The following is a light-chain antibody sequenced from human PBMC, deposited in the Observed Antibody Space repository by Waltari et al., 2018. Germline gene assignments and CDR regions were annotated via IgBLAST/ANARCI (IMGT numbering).Light chain of an antibody. CDR2: EAS. J-gene: IGKJ4*01. Sequence: VMTQSPPSLSVSPGPPAYISSKSSQSLLHSDGKYYLCWYVQKPGQPPQLLIYEASNRFSGVPERFSGSGSGTLFTLKISRVEAEDVGIYYCMQRIQTPVTFGGGTKVEIK. V-gene: IGKV2D-29*01. CDR1: QSLLHSDGKYY. CDR3: MQRIQTPVT.